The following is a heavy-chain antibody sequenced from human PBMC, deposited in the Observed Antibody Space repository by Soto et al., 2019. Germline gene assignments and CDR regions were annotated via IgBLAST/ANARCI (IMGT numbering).Heavy chain of an antibody. V-gene: IGHV1-58*02. CDR1: GFTFTSSA. J-gene: IGHJ6*02. CDR2: IVVGSGNT. CDR3: ARDTAAASPYYYGMDV. Sequence: SVKVSCKASGFTFTSSAMQWVRQARGQRLEWIGWIVVGSGNTNYAQKFQERVTITRDTSTSTVYMELSSLRSEDTAVYYCARDTAAASPYYYGMDVWGQGTTVTVSS. D-gene: IGHD6-13*01.